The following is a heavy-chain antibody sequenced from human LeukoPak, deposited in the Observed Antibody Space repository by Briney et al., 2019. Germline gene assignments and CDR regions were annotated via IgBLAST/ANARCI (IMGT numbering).Heavy chain of an antibody. J-gene: IGHJ4*02. CDR3: AKAPLWFGELFGGAFDY. D-gene: IGHD3-10*01. CDR2: ISGSGGST. CDR1: GFTFSSYA. V-gene: IGHV3-23*01. Sequence: GGSLRLSCSASGFTFSSYAMSWVRQAPGKGLEWVSAISGSGGSTYYADSVKGRFTISRDNSKNTLYLQMNSLRAEDTAVYYCAKAPLWFGELFGGAFDYWGQGTLVTVSS.